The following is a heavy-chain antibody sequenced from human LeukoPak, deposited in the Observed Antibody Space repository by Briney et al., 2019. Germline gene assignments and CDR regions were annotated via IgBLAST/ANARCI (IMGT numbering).Heavy chain of an antibody. CDR1: GLTFSNAW. V-gene: IGHV3-15*04. CDR2: IESNPDGGRA. J-gene: IGHJ4*02. CDR3: TTDRMYSLPAC. D-gene: IGHD6-13*01. Sequence: GGSLRLSCTASGLTFSNAWMTWVRQAPGKGLEWVGRIESNPDGGRADYAAPVKGRFTISRDDSKNTLYLEMNGLQTEDTGFYYCTTDRMYSLPACWGQGTLVTVSS.